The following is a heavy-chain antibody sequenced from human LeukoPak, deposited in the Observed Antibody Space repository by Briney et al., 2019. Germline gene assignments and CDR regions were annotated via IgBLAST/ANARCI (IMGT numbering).Heavy chain of an antibody. CDR1: GFTVSSNY. D-gene: IGHD6-13*01. Sequence: GGSLRLSCAASGFTVSSNYMNWVRQAPGKGLEWVSLIYSGGGTYYADSVKGRFTISRDNSKNSLYLQMNSLRAEDTALYYCARGTLKAAATDFDYWGQGTLVTVSS. CDR3: ARGTLKAAATDFDY. J-gene: IGHJ4*02. CDR2: IYSGGGT. V-gene: IGHV3-66*01.